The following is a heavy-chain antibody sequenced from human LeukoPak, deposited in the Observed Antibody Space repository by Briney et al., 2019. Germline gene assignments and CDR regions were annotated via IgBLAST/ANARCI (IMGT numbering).Heavy chain of an antibody. V-gene: IGHV1-18*01. CDR3: ASGGGGWNDGRDFDY. J-gene: IGHJ4*02. CDR1: GYTFTSYG. D-gene: IGHD1-1*01. CDR2: ISAYNGNT. Sequence: ASVKVSCKASGYTFTSYGISWVRQAPGQGLEWMGWISAYNGNTNYAQKLQGRVTMTTDTFTSTAYMELRSLRSDDTAVYYCASGGGGWNDGRDFDYWGQGTLVTVSS.